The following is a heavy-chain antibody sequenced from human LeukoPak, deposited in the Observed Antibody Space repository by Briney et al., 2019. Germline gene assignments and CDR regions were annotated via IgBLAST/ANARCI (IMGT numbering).Heavy chain of an antibody. J-gene: IGHJ4*02. D-gene: IGHD1-26*01. CDR2: IIPIFGTA. CDR1: GGTFSSYA. V-gene: IGHV1-69*13. CDR3: ARARLLSGSCDY. Sequence: SVKVSCKASGGTFSSYAISWVRQAPGQGLGWMGGIIPIFGTANYAQKFQGRVTITADESTSTAYMELSSLRSEDTAVYYCARARLLSGSCDYWGQGTLVTVSS.